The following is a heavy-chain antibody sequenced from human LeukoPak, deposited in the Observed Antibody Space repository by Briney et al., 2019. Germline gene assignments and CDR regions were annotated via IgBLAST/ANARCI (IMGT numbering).Heavy chain of an antibody. Sequence: PSETLSLTCAVSGGSISSTNWWSWVRQPPGKGLEWIGEIYRSGTTNYKPSLKSRVTISLDKSRNHFSLKLTPVTAAGSAVYYCARRSPYSTGWSSYFDYWGQGALVTVSS. CDR1: GGSISSTNW. V-gene: IGHV4-4*02. CDR3: ARRSPYSTGWSSYFDY. CDR2: IYRSGTT. D-gene: IGHD6-19*01. J-gene: IGHJ4*02.